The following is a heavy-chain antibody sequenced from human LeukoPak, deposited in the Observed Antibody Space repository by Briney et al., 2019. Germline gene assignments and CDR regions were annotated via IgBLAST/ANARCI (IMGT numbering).Heavy chain of an antibody. V-gene: IGHV3-74*01. CDR1: GFTFSSYW. J-gene: IGHJ4*02. Sequence: PGGSLRLSCAASGFTFSSYWMSWVRQAPGKGLVWVSRVKSDGSVANYADSVKGRFTISRDNAKNTLYLQMNSLRAEDTAVYYCAMFSYVSGTTISWGQGTLVTVSS. CDR3: AMFSYVSGTTIS. D-gene: IGHD1-20*01. CDR2: VKSDGSVA.